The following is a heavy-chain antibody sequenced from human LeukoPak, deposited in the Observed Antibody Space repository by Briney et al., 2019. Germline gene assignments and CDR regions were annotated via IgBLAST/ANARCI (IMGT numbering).Heavy chain of an antibody. CDR2: ISYDGSNK. CDR1: GFTFSSYA. J-gene: IGHJ5*02. Sequence: PGGSLRLSCAASGFTFSSYAMHWVRQAPGKGLEWVAVISYDGSNKYYADSVKGRFTISRDNSKNTLYLQMNSLRAEDTAVYYCARGRGYSQSNWVDRWGQGTMVTVSA. CDR3: ARGRGYSQSNWVDR. V-gene: IGHV3-30*04. D-gene: IGHD5-18*01.